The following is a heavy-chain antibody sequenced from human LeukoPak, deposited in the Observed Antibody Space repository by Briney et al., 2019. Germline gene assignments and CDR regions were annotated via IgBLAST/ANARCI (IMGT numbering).Heavy chain of an antibody. V-gene: IGHV4-4*07. CDR2: IYTSGST. J-gene: IGHJ5*02. CDR3: ARDSTVESEFDP. D-gene: IGHD4-23*01. Sequence: SETLSLTCTLSGGSISSYYWSWIRQPAGKGLKWIGRIYTSGSTNYNPSLKSRVTMSVDTSKNQFSLKLSSVTAADTAVYYCARDSTVESEFDPWGQGTLVTVSS. CDR1: GGSISSYY.